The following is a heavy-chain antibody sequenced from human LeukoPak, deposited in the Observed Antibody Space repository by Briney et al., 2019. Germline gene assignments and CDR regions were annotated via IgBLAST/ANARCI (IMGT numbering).Heavy chain of an antibody. Sequence: GGSLRLSCAASGIIFSSYSMNWVRQAPGKGLEWVSSISSSSSYIYYADSVKGRFTISRDNAKNSLYLQMNSLRAEDTAVYYCAVAYYDLWSGYSHWGQGTLVTVSS. V-gene: IGHV3-21*01. D-gene: IGHD3-3*01. CDR3: AVAYYDLWSGYSH. J-gene: IGHJ4*02. CDR2: ISSSSSYI. CDR1: GIIFSSYS.